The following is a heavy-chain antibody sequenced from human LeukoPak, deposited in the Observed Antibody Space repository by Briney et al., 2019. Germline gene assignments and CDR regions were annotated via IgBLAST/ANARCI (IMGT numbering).Heavy chain of an antibody. CDR2: ISAYNGNT. Sequence: ASVKVSCKASGYTFTNYGISWVRQAPGQGLEWMGWISAYNGNTNYAQKLQGRVTMTTDTSTSTAYMELRSLRFDDTAVYYCARERYRGYDGGGIDYWGQGTLVTVSS. V-gene: IGHV1-18*01. J-gene: IGHJ4*02. CDR3: ARERYRGYDGGGIDY. CDR1: GYTFTNYG. D-gene: IGHD5-12*01.